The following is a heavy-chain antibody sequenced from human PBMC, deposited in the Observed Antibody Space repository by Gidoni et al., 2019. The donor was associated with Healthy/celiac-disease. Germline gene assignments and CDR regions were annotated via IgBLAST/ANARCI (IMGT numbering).Heavy chain of an antibody. CDR3: ASAACIGGDCPIDY. CDR2: ISYDGSNK. CDR1: GFTFSSYG. D-gene: IGHD2-21*01. Sequence: QVQLVESGGGVVQPGRSLRLSCAASGFTFSSYGMHWVRQAPGKGLEWVAVISYDGSNKYYAASVKGRFTISRDNSKNTLYLQMNSLSAEDTAVYYCASAACIGGDCPIDYWGQGTLVTVSS. V-gene: IGHV3-30*03. J-gene: IGHJ4*02.